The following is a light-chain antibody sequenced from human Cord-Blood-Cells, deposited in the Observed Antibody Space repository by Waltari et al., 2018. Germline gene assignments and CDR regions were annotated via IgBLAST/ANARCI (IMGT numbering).Light chain of an antibody. Sequence: NFMLTQPHSVSESPGKTVTISCTRSSGSIASNYVQWYQQRPGSSPTTVIYEDNQRPSGFPYRFSGSIDSSSNSASLTISGLKTEDEADYYCQSYDSSNVVFGGGTKLTVL. CDR3: QSYDSSNVV. CDR2: EDN. CDR1: SGSIASNY. V-gene: IGLV6-57*01. J-gene: IGLJ2*01.